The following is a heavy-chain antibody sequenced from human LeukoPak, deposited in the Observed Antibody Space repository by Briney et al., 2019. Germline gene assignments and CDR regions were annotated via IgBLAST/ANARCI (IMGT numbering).Heavy chain of an antibody. V-gene: IGHV3-30-3*01. CDR1: GFTFSSYA. CDR2: ISYDGSNK. D-gene: IGHD2-2*01. Sequence: GSLRLSCAASGFTFSSYAMHWVRQAPGEGLEWVAVISYDGSNKYYADSVKGRLTISRDNSKNTLYLQMNSLRAEDTAVYYCARANPRRLDIVVVPAAQGALDYWGQGTLVTVSS. CDR3: ARANPRRLDIVVVPAAQGALDY. J-gene: IGHJ4*02.